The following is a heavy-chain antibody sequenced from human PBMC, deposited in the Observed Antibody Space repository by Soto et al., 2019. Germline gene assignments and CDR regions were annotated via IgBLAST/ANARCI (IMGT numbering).Heavy chain of an antibody. CDR3: AKRYGFYNACSRSWFDP. CDR1: GGSISGNIYY. D-gene: IGHD5-18*01. J-gene: IGHJ5*02. CDR2: ISHTGLI. Sequence: PSETLSLTCTVSGGSISGNIYYWGWIRQPPGKGLEWIGSISHTGLIYSTPSLTRRVTLALPTSTNQFSLHLRSLTAAATALYYCAKRYGFYNACSRSWFDPWGQGTLVTVSS. V-gene: IGHV4-39*01.